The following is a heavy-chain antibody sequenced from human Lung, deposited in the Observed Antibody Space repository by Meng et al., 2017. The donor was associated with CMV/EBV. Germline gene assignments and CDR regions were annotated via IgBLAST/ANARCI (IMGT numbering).Heavy chain of an antibody. Sequence: GESLKISCEASGFTFSSYAMHWVRQAPGKGLEWVAALSYDGSNKFYADSVKGRFTISRDNSKNTLFLQMNRLRAEDTAVYYCARGYQLFNYFDYWGQGRLVTVSS. D-gene: IGHD1-1*01. V-gene: IGHV3-30*04. CDR1: GFTFSSYA. CDR3: ARGYQLFNYFDY. CDR2: LSYDGSNK. J-gene: IGHJ4*02.